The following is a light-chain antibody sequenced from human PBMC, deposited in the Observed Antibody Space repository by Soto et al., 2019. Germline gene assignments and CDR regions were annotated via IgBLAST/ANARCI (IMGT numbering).Light chain of an antibody. Sequence: QSVRTQPPSASGTPGQGVTISCTGSTSNIGSNYVYWYQQLPATAPKLLIYRNNQRPSGVPDRFSGSKSGTSASLAISGLRSDDEADYFCATWDDSLNGFYVFGTGTKVTVL. CDR1: TSNIGSNY. CDR3: ATWDDSLNGFYV. V-gene: IGLV1-47*01. CDR2: RNN. J-gene: IGLJ1*01.